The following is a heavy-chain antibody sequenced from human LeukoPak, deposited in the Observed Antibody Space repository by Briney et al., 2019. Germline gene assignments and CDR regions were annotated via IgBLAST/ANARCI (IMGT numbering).Heavy chain of an antibody. CDR1: GFTVSSNY. J-gene: IGHJ4*02. Sequence: GGSLRLSCAASGFTVSSNYMSWVRQAPGKGLEWVSVIYSGGSTYYADSVKGRFTISRDNSENTLYVQMNSLRAEDTAVYYCAKDYYYGSETHPFFDYWGQGTLVTVSS. CDR3: AKDYYYGSETHPFFDY. D-gene: IGHD3-10*01. V-gene: IGHV3-53*05. CDR2: IYSGGST.